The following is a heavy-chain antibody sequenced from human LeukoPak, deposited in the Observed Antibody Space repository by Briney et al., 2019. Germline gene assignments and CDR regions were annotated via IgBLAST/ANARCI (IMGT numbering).Heavy chain of an antibody. J-gene: IGHJ6*03. CDR3: ARRARFGETNGYYYYYYMDV. D-gene: IGHD3-10*01. V-gene: IGHV4-34*01. Sequence: SETLSLTCAVYGGSFSGYYWSWIRQPPGKGLEWIGEINHSGSTNYNPSLKSRVTISVDTSKNQFSLKLSSVTAADTAVYYCARRARFGETNGYYYYYYMDVWGKGTTVTVSS. CDR2: INHSGST. CDR1: GGSFSGYY.